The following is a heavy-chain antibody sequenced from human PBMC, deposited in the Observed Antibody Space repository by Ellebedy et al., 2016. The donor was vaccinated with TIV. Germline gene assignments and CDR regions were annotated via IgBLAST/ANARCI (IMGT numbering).Heavy chain of an antibody. J-gene: IGHJ6*02. CDR3: AKDLDYYASGMNGLDV. Sequence: GESLKISCAASGFTFRNYALGWVRQAPGKGLAWVSTISSSGSSTYYADSVRGRFTISRDNSKNTAYLQMNSLSPEDTAVYYCAKDLDYYASGMNGLDVWGQGTTVTVSS. CDR2: ISSSGSST. V-gene: IGHV3-23*01. D-gene: IGHD3-10*01. CDR1: GFTFRNYA.